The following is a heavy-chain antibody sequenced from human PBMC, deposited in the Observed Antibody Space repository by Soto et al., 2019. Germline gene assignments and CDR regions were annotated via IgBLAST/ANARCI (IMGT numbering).Heavy chain of an antibody. Sequence: SETLSLTCTVSGGSISSSSYYWGWIRQPPGKGLEWIGSIYYSGSTYYNPSLKSRVTISVDTSKNQFSLKLSSVTAADTAVYYCASLMTTVTTFDPWGQGTLVTVSS. J-gene: IGHJ5*02. V-gene: IGHV4-39*01. D-gene: IGHD4-4*01. CDR2: IYYSGST. CDR1: GGSISSSSYY. CDR3: ASLMTTVTTFDP.